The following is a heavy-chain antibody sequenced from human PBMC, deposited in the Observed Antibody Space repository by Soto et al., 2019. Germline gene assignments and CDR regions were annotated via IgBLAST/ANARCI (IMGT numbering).Heavy chain of an antibody. J-gene: IGHJ4*02. CDR3: ARPPGYISYWYYFDL. D-gene: IGHD2-8*02. V-gene: IGHV1-2*02. CDR2: ISPRSGGT. CDR1: GYTFIDYY. Sequence: ASVKVSCKASGYTFIDYYMHWVRQAPGQGFEWMGRISPRSGGTNYAQKFQGRVTMTWDTSLNTAYMELSSLISEDTAVYYCARPPGYISYWYYFDLWGQGTLVTVSS.